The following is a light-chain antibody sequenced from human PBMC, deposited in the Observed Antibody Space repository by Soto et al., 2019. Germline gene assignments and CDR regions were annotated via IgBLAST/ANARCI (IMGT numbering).Light chain of an antibody. J-gene: IGKJ1*01. Sequence: EIVMTQSPATLSVSPGERATLSCRASQSISIHLAWYQQQPGQGPRLLIYGASTSDTGTPARFSGSGSGTEFTLTISSLQSEDFAVYYCQQYDSWPSWTFGQGTKVEIK. CDR3: QQYDSWPSWT. CDR2: GAS. V-gene: IGKV3-15*01. CDR1: QSISIH.